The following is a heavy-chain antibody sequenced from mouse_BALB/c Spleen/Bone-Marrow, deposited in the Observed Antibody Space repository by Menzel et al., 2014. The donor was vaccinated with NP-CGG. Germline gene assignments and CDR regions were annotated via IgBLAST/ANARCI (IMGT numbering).Heavy chain of an antibody. CDR1: GFNIKDTY. Sequence: EVKLVESGAELVKPGASVKLSCTASGFNIKDTYMHWVKQRPEQGLEWIGRIDPANGNTKYDPKFQGKATKTADTSSNTAYLQLSSLTSEDTAVYYCASYYYGSSLFAYWGQGTLVTVSA. V-gene: IGHV14-3*02. CDR2: IDPANGNT. CDR3: ASYYYGSSLFAY. J-gene: IGHJ3*01. D-gene: IGHD1-1*01.